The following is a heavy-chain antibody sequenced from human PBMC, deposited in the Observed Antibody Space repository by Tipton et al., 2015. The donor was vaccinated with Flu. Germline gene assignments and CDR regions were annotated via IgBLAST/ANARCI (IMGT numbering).Heavy chain of an antibody. CDR1: GFTFSSYW. V-gene: IGHV3-74*01. Sequence: SLRLSCATSGFTFSSYWIHWVRQVPGKGLVWVSRVSGDGSNTNYADSVKGRFTISRDNAKNTLYLQMNSLRADDTATYYCVRGSSGWYGMDIWGQGTTVTVPS. D-gene: IGHD6-19*01. CDR3: VRGSSGWYGMDI. J-gene: IGHJ6*02. CDR2: VSGDGSNT.